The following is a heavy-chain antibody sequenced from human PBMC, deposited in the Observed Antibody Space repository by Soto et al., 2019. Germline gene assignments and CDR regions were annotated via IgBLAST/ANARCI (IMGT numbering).Heavy chain of an antibody. CDR1: GYTFTSYA. CDR3: ASSSSWDYYYYYGMDV. V-gene: IGHV1-3*01. CDR2: INAGNGNT. J-gene: IGHJ6*02. Sequence: QVQLVQSGAEVKKPGASLKVSCKASGYTFTSYAMHWVRQAPGQRLEWMGWINAGNGNTKYSQKFQGRVTITRDTSASTAYMELSSLRSEDTAVYYCASSSSWDYYYYYGMDVWGQGTTVTVSS. D-gene: IGHD6-6*01.